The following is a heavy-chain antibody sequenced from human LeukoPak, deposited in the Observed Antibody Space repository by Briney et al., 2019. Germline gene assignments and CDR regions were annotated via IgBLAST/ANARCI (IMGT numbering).Heavy chain of an antibody. CDR2: ISAYNGNT. CDR1: GYTFTSYG. D-gene: IGHD3-22*01. V-gene: IGHV1-18*01. CDR3: ARDLYYYDSSGLPAGY. J-gene: IGHJ4*02. Sequence: ASVKASCKASGYTFTSYGISWVRQAPGQGLEWMGWISAYNGNTNYAQKLQGRVTMTTDTSTSTAYMELRSLRSDDTAVYYCARDLYYYDSSGLPAGYWGQGTLVTVSS.